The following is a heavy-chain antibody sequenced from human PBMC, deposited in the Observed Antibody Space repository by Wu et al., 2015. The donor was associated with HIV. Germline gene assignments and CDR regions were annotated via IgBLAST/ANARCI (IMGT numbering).Heavy chain of an antibody. J-gene: IGHJ4*02. Sequence: QVQLVQSGAEVKKPGASVKVSCKASGYTFTSYDINWVRQATGQGLEWMGWMNPNSGNTGYAQKFQGRVTMTRNTSISTAYMELSSLRSEDTAVYYCARDLTRIGIVGATTGDYWGQGTLVTVSS. D-gene: IGHD1-26*01. V-gene: IGHV1-8*01. CDR3: ARDLTRIGIVGATTGDY. CDR2: MNPNSGNT. CDR1: GYTFTSYD.